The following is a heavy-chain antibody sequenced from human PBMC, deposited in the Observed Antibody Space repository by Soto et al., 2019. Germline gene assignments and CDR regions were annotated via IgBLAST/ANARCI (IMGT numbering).Heavy chain of an antibody. Sequence: QVQLVESGGDLVKPGGSLRLSCAASGFTFSDYYMSWIRQAPGKGLEWVSDIRSSGSSIYYADSVKGRFTISRDNAKNSMYLEMHRRRGVFTAVYYRGRVVQKQEGMDVGGQGTTVTFSS. V-gene: IGHV3-11*04. CDR2: IRSSGSSI. D-gene: IGHD2-21*01. CDR1: GFTFSDYY. J-gene: IGHJ6*02. CDR3: GRVVQKQEGMDV.